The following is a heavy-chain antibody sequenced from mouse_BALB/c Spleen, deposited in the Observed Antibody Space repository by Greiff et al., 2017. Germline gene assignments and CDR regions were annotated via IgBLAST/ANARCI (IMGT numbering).Heavy chain of an antibody. D-gene: IGHD1-2*01. Sequence: QVQLKQSGAELVKPGASVKLSCKASGYTFTSYYMYWVKQRPGQGLEWIGEINPSNGGTNFNEKFKSKATLTVDKSSSTAYMQLSSLTSEDSAVYYCARSGHYYGYWFAYWGQGTLVTVSA. V-gene: IGHV1S81*02. CDR3: ARSGHYYGYWFAY. J-gene: IGHJ3*01. CDR2: INPSNGGT. CDR1: GYTFTSYY.